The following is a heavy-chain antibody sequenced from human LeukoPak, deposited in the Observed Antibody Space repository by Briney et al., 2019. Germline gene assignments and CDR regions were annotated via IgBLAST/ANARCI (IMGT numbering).Heavy chain of an antibody. CDR2: ISSSSNYI. CDR3: ARDPSSGYYYFDS. Sequence: GGSLRLSCAASGFTFRSYSMNWVRQAPGKGLEWVSSISSSSNYIYNADSVKGRFTISRDNAKNSLYLQMDSLRAEDTAVYYCARDPSSGYYYFDSWGQGTLVTVSS. V-gene: IGHV3-21*01. J-gene: IGHJ4*02. D-gene: IGHD3-22*01. CDR1: GFTFRSYS.